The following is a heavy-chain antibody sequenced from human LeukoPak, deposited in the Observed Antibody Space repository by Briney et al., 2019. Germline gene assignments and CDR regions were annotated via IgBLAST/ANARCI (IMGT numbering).Heavy chain of an antibody. V-gene: IGHV1-69*13. J-gene: IGHJ5*02. D-gene: IGHD2-2*01. CDR2: FIPLFGTT. CDR1: GGTFSNYA. Sequence: ASVKVSCRASGGTFSNYAISWVRQAPGQGLEWMGGFIPLFGTTNYAQKFQGRVTITADEFTSTAYMELSSLRSDDTAVYYCARRTVVVPAAFLGWFDPWGQGTLVTVSS. CDR3: ARRTVVVPAAFLGWFDP.